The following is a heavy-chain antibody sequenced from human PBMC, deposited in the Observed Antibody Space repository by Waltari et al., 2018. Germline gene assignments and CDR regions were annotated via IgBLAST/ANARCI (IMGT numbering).Heavy chain of an antibody. CDR1: GYTFTGYY. Sequence: QVQLVQSGAEVKKPGASVKVSCKASGYTFTGYYMHWVRQAPGQGLEWMARINPNSGGTNYAQKFQGRVTMTRDTSISTAYMELSRLRSDDTAVYYCARDAVVVVAATNYYGMDVWGQGTTVTVSS. V-gene: IGHV1-2*06. CDR2: INPNSGGT. CDR3: ARDAVVVVAATNYYGMDV. J-gene: IGHJ6*02. D-gene: IGHD2-15*01.